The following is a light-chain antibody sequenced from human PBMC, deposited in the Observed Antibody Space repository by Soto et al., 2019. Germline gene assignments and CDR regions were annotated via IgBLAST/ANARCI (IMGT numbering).Light chain of an antibody. CDR3: SSYGGSNIPLYV. CDR2: EVD. Sequence: QSALTHPPSASGSPGQSLTISCAGTGSDVGAYKYVSWYQQHPGKAPKLIIYEVDKRPSGVPDRFSGSKSGNTASLTVSGLQAEDEADYYCSSYGGSNIPLYVFGTGTKVTVL. CDR1: GSDVGAYKY. V-gene: IGLV2-8*01. J-gene: IGLJ1*01.